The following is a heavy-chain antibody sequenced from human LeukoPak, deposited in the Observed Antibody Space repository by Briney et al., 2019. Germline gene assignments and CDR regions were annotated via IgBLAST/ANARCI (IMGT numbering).Heavy chain of an antibody. J-gene: IGHJ5*02. D-gene: IGHD5-18*01. Sequence: SETLSLTCAVYGVSFSGYYWSWLRQPPGKGLEWVGEINHSGSTNYNPSLKSRVTISVDTSKNQFSLKLSSVTAADTAVYYCARRRYSYGVGNWFDPWGQGTLVTVSS. CDR1: GVSFSGYY. CDR3: ARRRYSYGVGNWFDP. CDR2: INHSGST. V-gene: IGHV4-34*01.